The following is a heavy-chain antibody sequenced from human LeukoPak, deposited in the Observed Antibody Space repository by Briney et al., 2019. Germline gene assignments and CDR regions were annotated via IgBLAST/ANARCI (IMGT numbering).Heavy chain of an antibody. CDR2: INHSGST. Sequence: SETLSLTCAVYGGSFSGYYWSWIRQPPGKGLEWIGEINHSGSTNYNPSLKCRVTISVDTSKNQFSLKLSSVTAADTAVYYCARKRYYYYGMDVWGQGTTVTVSS. V-gene: IGHV4-34*01. CDR3: ARKRYYYYGMDV. J-gene: IGHJ6*02. CDR1: GGSFSGYY.